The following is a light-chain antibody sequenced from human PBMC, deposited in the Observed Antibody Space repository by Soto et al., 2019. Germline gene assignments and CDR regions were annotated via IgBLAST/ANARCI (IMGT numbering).Light chain of an antibody. Sequence: QSVLTQPPSVSGAPGQRVTISCTGSSSNIGAGYDVHWYQQLPGTAPKLLISGNSNRPSGVPDRFSGSHSGTSASLAITGLQADDEADYYCQSYDSSRSGWVFGGGTKVTVL. CDR3: QSYDSSRSGWV. CDR1: SSNIGAGYD. V-gene: IGLV1-40*01. J-gene: IGLJ3*02. CDR2: GNS.